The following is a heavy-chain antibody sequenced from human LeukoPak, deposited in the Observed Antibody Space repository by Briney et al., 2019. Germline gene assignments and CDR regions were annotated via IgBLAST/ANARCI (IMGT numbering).Heavy chain of an antibody. Sequence: SETLSLTCTVSGGSINNYYWSWIRQPPGQGLEWIGQIHYSGSTNYNPSLKSRVTISVDTPKNQFSLNLNSVTAADTAKYYCARRQYYDSTGYWYYFDYWGQGTLVTVSS. J-gene: IGHJ4*02. CDR1: GGSINNYY. CDR2: IHYSGST. V-gene: IGHV4-59*08. D-gene: IGHD3-22*01. CDR3: ARRQYYDSTGYWYYFDY.